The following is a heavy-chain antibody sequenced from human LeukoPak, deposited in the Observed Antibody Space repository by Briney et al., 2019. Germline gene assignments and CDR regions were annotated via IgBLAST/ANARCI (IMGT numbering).Heavy chain of an antibody. Sequence: GGSRRLSCAASGFIFRSYWMSWVRQAPGKGLEWVANIKQDGSEKYYVDSVKGRFTISRDNAKSSLYLQMNSLRAEDTAVYYCASTSRYCSSTTCYTFDYWGQGALVTVSS. J-gene: IGHJ4*02. CDR1: GFIFRSYW. D-gene: IGHD2-2*01. V-gene: IGHV3-7*01. CDR3: ASTSRYCSSTTCYTFDY. CDR2: IKQDGSEK.